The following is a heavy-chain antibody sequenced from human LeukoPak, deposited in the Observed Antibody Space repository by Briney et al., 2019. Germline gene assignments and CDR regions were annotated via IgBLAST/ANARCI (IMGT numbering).Heavy chain of an antibody. D-gene: IGHD2-2*01. V-gene: IGHV7-4-1*02. Sequence: ASVKVSCKASGYTFISYGMTWVRQAPGQGLEWMGWINTNTGKATYAQGFKGRFVFSLDTSVSTAYLQISSLKAEDTAIYYCARDVGEYCSSVSCYASDYWGQGTLVTVSS. CDR2: INTNTGKA. CDR1: GYTFISYG. J-gene: IGHJ4*02. CDR3: ARDVGEYCSSVSCYASDY.